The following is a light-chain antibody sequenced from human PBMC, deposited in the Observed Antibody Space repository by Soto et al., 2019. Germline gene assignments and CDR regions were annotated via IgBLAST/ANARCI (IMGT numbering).Light chain of an antibody. J-gene: IGLJ2*01. V-gene: IGLV2-8*01. CDR1: SSDFGNYNY. CDR2: EVS. Sequence: QSALTQPPSASGSPGQSVTISCTGTSSDFGNYNYVSWYQQHPGKAPKLMIYEVSKRPSGVPDRFSGSKSGHTASLTVSGPQAEDEFDYYCSSYAASEYVVFGGGTKLPVL. CDR3: SSYAASEYVV.